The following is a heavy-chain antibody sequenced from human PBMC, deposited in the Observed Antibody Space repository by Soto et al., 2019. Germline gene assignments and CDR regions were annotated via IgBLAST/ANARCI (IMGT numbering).Heavy chain of an antibody. Sequence: GGSLRLSCAASGFTFSDYYMSWFRQAPGKGLEWVSYISSSGSTIYYADSVKGRFTNSRDNAKNSLYLQMNSLRAEDTAVYYCARDNRYCSGGSCYSILWYFDLWGRGTLVTVSS. J-gene: IGHJ2*01. V-gene: IGHV3-11*01. CDR2: ISSSGSTI. CDR1: GFTFSDYY. D-gene: IGHD2-15*01. CDR3: ARDNRYCSGGSCYSILWYFDL.